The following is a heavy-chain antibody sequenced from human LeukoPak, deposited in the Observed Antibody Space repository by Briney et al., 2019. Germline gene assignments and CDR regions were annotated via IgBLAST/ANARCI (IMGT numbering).Heavy chain of an antibody. V-gene: IGHV1-2*02. J-gene: IGHJ5*02. CDR1: GYTFTGYY. CDR2: INPNSDGT. D-gene: IGHD2/OR15-2a*01. Sequence: ASVKVSCKASGYTFTGYYMHWVRQAPGQGLEWMGWINPNSDGTNYAQKFQGRVTMTRDTSITTAYMELSRLRSDDTAVYYCAREGFSGWFDPWGQGTLVIVSS. CDR3: AREGFSGWFDP.